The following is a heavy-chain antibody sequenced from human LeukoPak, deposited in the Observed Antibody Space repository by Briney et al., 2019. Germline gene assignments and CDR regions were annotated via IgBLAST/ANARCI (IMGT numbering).Heavy chain of an antibody. CDR2: ISSSGSSK. V-gene: IGHV3-11*01. Sequence: PGGSLRLSCAASGFTLSDYYMTWIRQAPGKGLEWVSYISSSGSSKYYADSVKGRFTISRDKNSLYLQMNSLRAEDTAVYYCARSEDWFDYWGQGTLVTVSS. CDR3: ARSEDWFDY. J-gene: IGHJ4*02. CDR1: GFTLSDYY. D-gene: IGHD2-15*01.